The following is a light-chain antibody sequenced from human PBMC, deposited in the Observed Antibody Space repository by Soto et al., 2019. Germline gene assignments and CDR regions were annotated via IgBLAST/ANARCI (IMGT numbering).Light chain of an antibody. V-gene: IGLV7-43*01. CDR3: LLYYGGARV. CDR2: STS. Sequence: QTVVTQEPSLTVSPGGTVTLTCASSTGAVTSAYYPNWFQQKPGQAPRALIYSTSKTHSWTPARFSGSLLGGKAALTLSGVQPEDEAEYYCLLYYGGARVFGAGTKVTVL. CDR1: TGAVTSAYY. J-gene: IGLJ2*01.